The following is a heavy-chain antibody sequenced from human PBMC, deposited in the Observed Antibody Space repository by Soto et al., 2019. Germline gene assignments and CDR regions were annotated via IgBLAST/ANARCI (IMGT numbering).Heavy chain of an antibody. V-gene: IGHV4-30-2*01. CDR1: GGSISSGGYS. D-gene: IGHD1-26*01. CDR2: IYHSGST. Sequence: SETLSLTCAVSGGSISSGGYSWSWIRQPPGKGLEWIGYIYHSGSTYYNPSLKSRVTISVDRSKNQFSLKLSSVTAADTAVYYCARDRSSGYFDYWGQGTLVTVSS. J-gene: IGHJ4*02. CDR3: ARDRSSGYFDY.